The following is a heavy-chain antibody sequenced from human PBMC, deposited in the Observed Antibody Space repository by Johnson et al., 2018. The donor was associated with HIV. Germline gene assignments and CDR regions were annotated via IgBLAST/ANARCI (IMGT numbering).Heavy chain of an antibody. D-gene: IGHD6-13*01. CDR3: ARGGYSIKDRGAFDI. V-gene: IGHV3-30*04. CDR2: ISYDGSNK. CDR1: GFTFSSYA. Sequence: VQLVESGGGVVQPGRSLRLSCAASGFTFSSYAMHWVRQAPGKGLEWVAVISYDGSNKYYADSVKGRFTISRDNSKNTLYLQMNSLRAEDTAVYYCARGGYSIKDRGAFDIWGQGTMVTVSS. J-gene: IGHJ3*02.